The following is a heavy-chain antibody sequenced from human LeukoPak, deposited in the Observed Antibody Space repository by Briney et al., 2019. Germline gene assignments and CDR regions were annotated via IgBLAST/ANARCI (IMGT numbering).Heavy chain of an antibody. CDR2: ISYDGSNK. CDR3: ARDRDWGCSYCSY. CDR1: GFTFSSYA. V-gene: IGHV3-30-3*01. J-gene: IGHJ4*02. Sequence: AGGSLRLSCAASGFTFSSYAMHWVRQAPGKGLEWVAVISYDGSNKYYADSVKGRFTISRDNSKNTLYLQMNSLRAEDTAVYYCARDRDWGCSYCSYWGQGTLVTVSS. D-gene: IGHD7-27*01.